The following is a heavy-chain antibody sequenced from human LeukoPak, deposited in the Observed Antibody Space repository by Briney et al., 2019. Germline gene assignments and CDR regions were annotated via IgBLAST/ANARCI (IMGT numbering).Heavy chain of an antibody. D-gene: IGHD3-10*01. CDR1: GFTFSGYA. Sequence: GGSLLLSCAAAGFTFSGYAMSWVRQAPGKGLEWVSAISGSGGSPYYADSVKGRFTIYRDNSQNMQYPQMNSLRAEDTAVYYCARGSSGSYYNSRFDYWGQGTLVTVSS. CDR2: ISGSGGSP. V-gene: IGHV3-23*01. J-gene: IGHJ4*02. CDR3: ARGSSGSYYNSRFDY.